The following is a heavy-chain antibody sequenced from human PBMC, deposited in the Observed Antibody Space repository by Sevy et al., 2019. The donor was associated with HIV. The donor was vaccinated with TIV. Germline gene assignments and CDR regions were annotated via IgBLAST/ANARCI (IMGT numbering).Heavy chain of an antibody. D-gene: IGHD3-22*01. CDR3: GRDREMGNYYDSSGSIDY. Sequence: GGSLRLSCAASGFTFSSYPMHWVRQAPGKGLEWVAVISYDGSNKYYADSVKGRLTISRDNSKNTLYVQMNSLRAEDTEVFYCGRDREMGNYYDSSGSIDYWGQGTLVTVSS. CDR2: ISYDGSNK. J-gene: IGHJ4*02. CDR1: GFTFSSYP. V-gene: IGHV3-30*04.